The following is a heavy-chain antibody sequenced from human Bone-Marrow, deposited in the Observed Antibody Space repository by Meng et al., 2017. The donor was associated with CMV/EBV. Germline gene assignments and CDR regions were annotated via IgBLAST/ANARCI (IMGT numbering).Heavy chain of an antibody. D-gene: IGHD3-3*01. CDR1: GGTFSSYA. V-gene: IGHV1-69*10. CDR2: IIPILGIA. J-gene: IGHJ5*02. CDR3: ARVSPTIFGVVIRRRGFDP. Sequence: SVKVSCKASGGTFSSYAISWVRQAPGQGLEWMGGIIPILGIANYAQKFQGRVTITADKSTSTAYMELSSLRSEDTAVYYCARVSPTIFGVVIRRRGFDPWGQGTLVTVSS.